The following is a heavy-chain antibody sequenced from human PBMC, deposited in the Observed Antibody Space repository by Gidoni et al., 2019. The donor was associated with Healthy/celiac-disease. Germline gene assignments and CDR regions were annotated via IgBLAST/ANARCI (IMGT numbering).Heavy chain of an antibody. J-gene: IGHJ6*02. Sequence: QVQLVESGGGVVQPGRSLRLSCAASGFTFSSYAMHWVRQAPGQGLEWVAVISYDGSNKYSEDSVKGRFTISRDNSKNTLYLQMNSLRAEDTAVYYCARDGTSYGSGSYYYYYGMDVWGQGTTVTVSS. CDR1: GFTFSSYA. D-gene: IGHD3-10*01. CDR3: ARDGTSYGSGSYYYYYGMDV. V-gene: IGHV3-30-3*01. CDR2: ISYDGSNK.